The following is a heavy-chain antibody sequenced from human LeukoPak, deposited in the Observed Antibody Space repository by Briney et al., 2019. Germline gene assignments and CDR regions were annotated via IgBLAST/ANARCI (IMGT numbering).Heavy chain of an antibody. CDR2: ITSSSSAT. Sequence: GGSLRLSCTASGFTFSSYSMNWVRQAPGKGLEWISYITSSSSATSTADSVKGRFTISRDNAKNSLYLQMNSLRDEDTAVYYCAKDLNWGFDIWGQGTMVTVCS. CDR3: AKDLNWGFDI. V-gene: IGHV3-48*02. D-gene: IGHD7-27*01. J-gene: IGHJ3*02. CDR1: GFTFSSYS.